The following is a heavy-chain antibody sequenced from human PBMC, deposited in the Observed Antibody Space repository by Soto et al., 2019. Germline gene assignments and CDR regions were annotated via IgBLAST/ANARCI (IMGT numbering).Heavy chain of an antibody. D-gene: IGHD2-2*01. J-gene: IGHJ6*03. V-gene: IGHV3-23*01. CDR3: AKDGPAGPYYYYYMDV. Sequence: PGGSLRLSCAASGFTFSSYAMSWVRQAPGKGLEWVSAISGSGGSTYYADSVKCRFTISRDNSKNTLYLQMNSLRAEDTAVYYCAKDGPAGPYYYYYMDVWGKGATVTVSS. CDR1: GFTFSSYA. CDR2: ISGSGGST.